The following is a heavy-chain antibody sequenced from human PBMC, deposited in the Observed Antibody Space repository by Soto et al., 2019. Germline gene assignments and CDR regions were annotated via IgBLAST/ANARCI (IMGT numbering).Heavy chain of an antibody. CDR3: ARVPPPGAPEGY. Sequence: QVQLVQSGAEVKKPGSSVKVSCKASGGTFSSYAISWVRQAPGQGLEWMGGIIPIFGTANYAQKFQGRVTIXAXXSTSTAYMELSSMRSEDTAVYYWARVPPPGAPEGYWGQGTLVTVSS. CDR1: GGTFSSYA. D-gene: IGHD7-27*01. J-gene: IGHJ4*02. CDR2: IIPIFGTA. V-gene: IGHV1-69*12.